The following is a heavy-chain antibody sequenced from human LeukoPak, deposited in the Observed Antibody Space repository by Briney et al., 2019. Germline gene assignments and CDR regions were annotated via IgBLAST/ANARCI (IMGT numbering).Heavy chain of an antibody. CDR1: GFTFSSSA. J-gene: IGHJ5*02. Sequence: GGSLRLSCAASGFTFSSSAMNWVRQAPGKGLEWVSSISGSGLSTYHADSVKGRFTISRDNSRSTLFLQMNNPRVEDTAVYYCAKAGGGYCGGDCFPSWGQGTLVTVSS. D-gene: IGHD2-21*02. CDR2: ISGSGLST. CDR3: AKAGGGYCGGDCFPS. V-gene: IGHV3-23*01.